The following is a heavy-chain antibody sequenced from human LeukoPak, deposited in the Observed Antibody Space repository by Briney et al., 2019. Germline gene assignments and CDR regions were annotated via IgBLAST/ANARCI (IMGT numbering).Heavy chain of an antibody. D-gene: IGHD3-3*01. Sequence: SETLSLTCTVSGGSISSHYWSWIRQPAGKGLEWIGRIYTSGSTNYNPSLKSRVTMSVDTSKNQFSLKLSSVTAADTAVYYCARDTKGMIFGVVEGWNYFDYWGQGTLVTVSS. CDR3: ARDTKGMIFGVVEGWNYFDY. V-gene: IGHV4-4*07. J-gene: IGHJ4*02. CDR2: IYTSGST. CDR1: GGSISSHY.